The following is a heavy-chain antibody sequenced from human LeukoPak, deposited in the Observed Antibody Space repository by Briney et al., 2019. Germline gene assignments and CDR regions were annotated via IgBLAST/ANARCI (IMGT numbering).Heavy chain of an antibody. CDR2: IYYSGST. J-gene: IGHJ6*02. CDR3: ARDVIVVVPGYYYYYGMDV. D-gene: IGHD2-2*01. V-gene: IGHV4-31*03. CDR1: GGSISSGGYY. Sequence: SETLSLTCTVSGGSISSGGYYRSWIRQHLGKGLEWIGYIYYSGSTYYNPSLKSRVTISVDTSKNQFSLKLSSVTAADTAVYYCARDVIVVVPGYYYYYGMDVWGQGATVTVSS.